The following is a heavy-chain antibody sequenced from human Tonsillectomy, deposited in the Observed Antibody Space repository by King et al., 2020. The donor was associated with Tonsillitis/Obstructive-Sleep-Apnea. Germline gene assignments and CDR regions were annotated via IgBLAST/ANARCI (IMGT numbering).Heavy chain of an antibody. V-gene: IGHV3-30*04. D-gene: IGHD3-10*01. CDR3: GRGITMVRGVRLYYGMDV. CDR1: GFTFSSYA. Sequence: VQLVESGGGVVQPGRSLRLSCAASGFTFSSYAVHWVRQAPGKGLEWVAVISYDGSNKYYADSVKGRFTISRDNSKNTLYLQMNSLRAEDTAVYYCGRGITMVRGVRLYYGMDVWGQGTTVTVSS. J-gene: IGHJ6*02. CDR2: ISYDGSNK.